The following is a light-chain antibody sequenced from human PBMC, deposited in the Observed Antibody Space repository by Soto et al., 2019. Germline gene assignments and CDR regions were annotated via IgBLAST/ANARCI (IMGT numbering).Light chain of an antibody. Sequence: EIVMTPSPATLSVSPGERANLSCRASQSVSSNLAWYQQKPGQAPRLLIYGASTRATGIPARFSGSGSGTEFTLTISRLEPEDFAVYYCQQYGSSPLTFGQGTRLEIK. CDR2: GAS. CDR1: QSVSSN. J-gene: IGKJ5*01. V-gene: IGKV3-15*01. CDR3: QQYGSSPLT.